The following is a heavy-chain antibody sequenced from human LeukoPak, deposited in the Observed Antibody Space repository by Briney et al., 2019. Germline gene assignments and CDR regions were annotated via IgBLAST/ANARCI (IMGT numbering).Heavy chain of an antibody. V-gene: IGHV4-34*01. J-gene: IGHJ6*04. Sequence: SETLSLACAVYGGSFSGYYWSWIRQPPGKGLEWIGEINHSGSTNYNPSLKSRVTISVDTSKNQFSLKLSSVTAPDTAVYYCAREIAAAGASYYYYYGMDVWGKGTTVTVSS. CDR2: INHSGST. CDR3: AREIAAAGASYYYYYGMDV. D-gene: IGHD6-13*01. CDR1: GGSFSGYY.